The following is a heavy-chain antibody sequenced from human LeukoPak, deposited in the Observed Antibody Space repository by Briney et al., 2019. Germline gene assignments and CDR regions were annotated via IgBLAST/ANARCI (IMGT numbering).Heavy chain of an antibody. J-gene: IGHJ3*02. CDR3: ARGGLMVHAHDAFDI. V-gene: IGHV4-59*08. D-gene: IGHD2-8*01. CDR1: GGAISSYY. Sequence: SHTLAIPCSVPGGAISSYYWSWVRRPPGKGLDWIGYMFYSGSTNSTPSLKSRLTISVDTSKYQFSLNLSWVIAAGAAVYSCARGGLMVHAHDAFDIWGQGTMVIVSS. CDR2: MFYSGST.